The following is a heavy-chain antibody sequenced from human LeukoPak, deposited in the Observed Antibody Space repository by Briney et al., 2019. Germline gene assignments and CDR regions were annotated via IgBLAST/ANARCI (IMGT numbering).Heavy chain of an antibody. J-gene: IGHJ5*02. CDR1: GDSITSAGYY. V-gene: IGHV4-39*07. Sequence: SETLSLTCSVSGDSITSAGYYWGWIRQPPGKGLEWIGRIYTSGSTNYNPSLKSRVTMSVDTSKNQFSLKLSSVTAADTAVYYCAGDFPMAVGWYEMDPHNWFDPWGQGTLVTVS. D-gene: IGHD6-19*01. CDR2: IYTSGST. CDR3: AGDFPMAVGWYEMDPHNWFDP.